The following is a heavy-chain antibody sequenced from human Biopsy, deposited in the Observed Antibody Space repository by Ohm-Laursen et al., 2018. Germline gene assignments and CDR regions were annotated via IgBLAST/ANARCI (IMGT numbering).Heavy chain of an antibody. CDR3: AKDKITYCTSTSCDYFGMDV. Sequence: SETLSLTCTVSGASIEDYYWTWIRQAPGKTLKWIASINYRGNTNYNPSLKSRVTMSAHTSTNQFSLKLTSVTAADTAVYYCAKDKITYCTSTSCDYFGMDVWGQGTTVTVSS. J-gene: IGHJ6*02. V-gene: IGHV4-59*01. CDR1: GASIEDYY. D-gene: IGHD2-2*01. CDR2: INYRGNT.